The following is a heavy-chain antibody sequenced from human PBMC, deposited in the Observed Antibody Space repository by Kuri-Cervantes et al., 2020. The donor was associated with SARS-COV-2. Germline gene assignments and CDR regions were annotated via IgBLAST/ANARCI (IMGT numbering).Heavy chain of an antibody. J-gene: IGHJ4*02. CDR3: ATGLVVPAAMRDY. Sequence: GESLKISCKASGYSFTSYWIGWVRQMPGRGLEWMGIIYPGDSDTRYSPSFQGQVTMSADKSISTAYLQWSSLKASDTAMYYCATGLVVPAAMRDYWGQGTLVTVSS. CDR1: GYSFTSYW. CDR2: IYPGDSDT. V-gene: IGHV5-51*01. D-gene: IGHD2-2*01.